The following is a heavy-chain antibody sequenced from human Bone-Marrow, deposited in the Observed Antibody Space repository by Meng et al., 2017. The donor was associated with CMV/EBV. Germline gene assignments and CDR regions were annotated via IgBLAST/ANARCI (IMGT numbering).Heavy chain of an antibody. D-gene: IGHD6-19*01. Sequence: GESLKISCAASGFTFSSYSMNWVRQAPGKGLEWVSSISSSSSYIYYADSVKGRFTIYRDNAKNSLYLQMNSLRAEDTAVYYCARGGVAGTGGYYFDYWGQGTLVTVSS. V-gene: IGHV3-21*01. CDR1: GFTFSSYS. CDR3: ARGGVAGTGGYYFDY. J-gene: IGHJ4*02. CDR2: ISSSSSYI.